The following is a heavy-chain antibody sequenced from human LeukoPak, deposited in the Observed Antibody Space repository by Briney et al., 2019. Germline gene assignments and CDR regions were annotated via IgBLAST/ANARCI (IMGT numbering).Heavy chain of an antibody. Sequence: GGSLRLSCAASGFTVSSNYMSWVRQAPGKGLEWVSVIYSGGRTYYGDSVKGRFTFSRDNSKNTLYLQMNSLRAEDTAVYYCARNNWGIDYWGLGTLVTVSS. V-gene: IGHV3-53*01. J-gene: IGHJ4*01. D-gene: IGHD1/OR15-1a*01. CDR1: GFTVSSNY. CDR3: ARNNWGIDY. CDR2: IYSGGRT.